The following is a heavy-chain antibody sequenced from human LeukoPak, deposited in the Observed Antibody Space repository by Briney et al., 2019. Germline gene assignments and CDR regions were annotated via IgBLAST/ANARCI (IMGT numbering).Heavy chain of an antibody. CDR2: ISSSSSYI. Sequence: GGSLRLSCAASGFTFSSCSMNWVRQAPGKGLEWVSSISSSSSYIYYADSVKGRFTISRDNAKNSLYLQMNSLGAEDTAVYYCARTLAGSAFDIWGQGTMVTVSS. D-gene: IGHD6-19*01. CDR3: ARTLAGSAFDI. CDR1: GFTFSSCS. V-gene: IGHV3-21*01. J-gene: IGHJ3*02.